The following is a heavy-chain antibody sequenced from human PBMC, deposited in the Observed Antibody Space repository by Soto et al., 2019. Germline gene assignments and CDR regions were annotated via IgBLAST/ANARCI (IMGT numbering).Heavy chain of an antibody. D-gene: IGHD1-26*01. J-gene: IGHJ4*02. Sequence: PGGSLRLSCAASGITFSDYYMSWIRQAPGKGLEWVSFISTTGSFTNYADSLKGRFTISRDNAKNSLYLQINSLRGDDTAVYYCARAQWELDYWGQGTLVTVSS. CDR1: GITFSDYY. V-gene: IGHV3-11*06. CDR2: ISTTGSFT. CDR3: ARAQWELDY.